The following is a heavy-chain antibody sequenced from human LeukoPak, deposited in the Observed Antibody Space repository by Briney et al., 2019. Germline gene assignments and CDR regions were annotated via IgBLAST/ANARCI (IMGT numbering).Heavy chain of an antibody. D-gene: IGHD3-3*01. V-gene: IGHV4-39*01. CDR2: IYYSGST. CDR3: ARRGRFLEWLAWFDP. Sequence: PSETLSLTCTVSGGSISSSSYYWGWIRQPPGKGLEWIGSIYYSGSTYYNPSLKSRVTISVDTSKNQFSLKLSSVTAADTAVYYCARRGRFLEWLAWFDPWGQGTLATVSS. CDR1: GGSISSSSYY. J-gene: IGHJ5*02.